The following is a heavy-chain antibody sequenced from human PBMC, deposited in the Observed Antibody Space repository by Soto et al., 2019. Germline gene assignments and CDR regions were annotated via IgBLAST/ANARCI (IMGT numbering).Heavy chain of an antibody. D-gene: IGHD2-15*01. CDR1: GYTFTTYY. Sequence: VQLVQSGAEVQKPGASVTVSCTASGYTFTTYYMQWMRQATGQWPEWLAMIDPRRGNTNYAQSIKGRVAVTRDTSTNTVYLELSSLRSEYTALYYCARELPHTNYFDYWGQGTPVTVSS. CDR3: ARELPHTNYFDY. CDR2: IDPRRGNT. J-gene: IGHJ4*02. V-gene: IGHV1-46*01.